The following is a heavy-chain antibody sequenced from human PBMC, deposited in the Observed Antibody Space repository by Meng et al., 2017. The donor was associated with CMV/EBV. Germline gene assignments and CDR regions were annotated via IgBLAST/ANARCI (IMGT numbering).Heavy chain of an antibody. J-gene: IGHJ4*02. CDR1: GFTFSSYD. D-gene: IGHD2-2*01. V-gene: IGHV3-30*02. CDR3: AKSAVVPAAMGIDY. Sequence: GESLKISCAASGFTFSSYDMHWVRQAPGKGLEWVAFIRYDGSNKYYADSVKGRFTISRDNSKNTLYLQMNSLRAEDTAVYYCAKSAVVPAAMGIDYWGQGTLVTVSS. CDR2: IRYDGSNK.